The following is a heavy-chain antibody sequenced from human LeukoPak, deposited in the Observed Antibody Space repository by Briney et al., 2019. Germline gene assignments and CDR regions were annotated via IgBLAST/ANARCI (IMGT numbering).Heavy chain of an antibody. CDR3: AKGDTTWELPHDY. Sequence: GSLRLSCAASGFTFDDYGMSWVRQAPGKGLEWVSGINWNGGSTGYADSVKGRFTISRDNSKNTLYLQMNSLRAEDTAVYYCAKGDTTWELPHDYWGQGTLVTVSS. V-gene: IGHV3-20*04. CDR2: INWNGGST. D-gene: IGHD1-26*01. CDR1: GFTFDDYG. J-gene: IGHJ4*02.